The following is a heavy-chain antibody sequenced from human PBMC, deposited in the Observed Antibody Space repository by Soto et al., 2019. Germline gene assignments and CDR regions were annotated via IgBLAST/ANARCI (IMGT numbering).Heavy chain of an antibody. CDR2: ISYDGSNK. J-gene: IGHJ6*02. Sequence: QVQLVESGGGVVQPGRSLRLSCAASGFTFSSYAMHWVRQAPGKGLEWAAVISYDGSNKYYADSVKGRFTISRDNSKNTLYLQMNSLRAEDTAVYYCARDRSGGYSYGWGAYYYYYGMDVWGQGTAVTVSS. D-gene: IGHD5-18*01. CDR1: GFTFSSYA. CDR3: ARDRSGGYSYGWGAYYYYYGMDV. V-gene: IGHV3-30-3*01.